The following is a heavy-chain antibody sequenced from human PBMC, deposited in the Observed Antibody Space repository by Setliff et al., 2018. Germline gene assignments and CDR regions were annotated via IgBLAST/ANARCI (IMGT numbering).Heavy chain of an antibody. J-gene: IGHJ6*03. Sequence: GGSLRLSCAASGFTFSSYWMSWVRQAPGKGLERLANINEDGSHKWYVDSVKGRFTISRDNAKNSAYLQMNSLRAEDTAIYYCAEVHWSSGGPDFSYMDVWGKGTAVTVSS. D-gene: IGHD3-10*01. CDR3: AEVHWSSGGPDFSYMDV. CDR2: INEDGSHK. CDR1: GFTFSSYW. V-gene: IGHV3-7*01.